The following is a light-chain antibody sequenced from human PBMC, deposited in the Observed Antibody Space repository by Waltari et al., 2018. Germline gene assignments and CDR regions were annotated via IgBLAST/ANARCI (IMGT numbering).Light chain of an antibody. CDR2: AVT. Sequence: QSALTQPRSVSGSPGQSVTISCAGTSSDVGGYKYVSWYQQHPGKAPNLLISAVTQRPSGVPGRCSGSKSGTTASLTISGLQAEDEAEYYCCSYAGGSYVFGTGTKVTVL. J-gene: IGLJ1*01. CDR1: SSDVGGYKY. CDR3: CSYAGGSYV. V-gene: IGLV2-11*01.